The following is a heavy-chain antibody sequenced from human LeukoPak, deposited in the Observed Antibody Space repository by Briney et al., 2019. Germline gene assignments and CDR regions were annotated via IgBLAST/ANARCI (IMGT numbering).Heavy chain of an antibody. V-gene: IGHV3-53*01. Sequence: GGSLRLSCAASGFTVSSNYMSWVRQAPGKGLEWVSVIYSGGSTYYADSVKGRFTISRDNSKNTLYLQMNSLRAEDTAVYYCARVPWFGELYYWGRGTLVTVSS. D-gene: IGHD3-10*01. CDR3: ARVPWFGELYY. CDR2: IYSGGST. CDR1: GFTVSSNY. J-gene: IGHJ4*02.